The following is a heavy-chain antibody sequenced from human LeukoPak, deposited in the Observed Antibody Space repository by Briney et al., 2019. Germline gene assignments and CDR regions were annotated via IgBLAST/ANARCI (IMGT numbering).Heavy chain of an antibody. Sequence: ASVKVSCKASGYTFTDYYMHWVRQAPGQGLEWLGWINPNSGDTNYAQKFQGRVTMTRDTSISTAFMELSRLRSDDTAMYYCARALGYCSAITCHFDGEDYWGQGTLVTVSS. CDR2: INPNSGDT. V-gene: IGHV1-2*02. D-gene: IGHD2-15*01. CDR3: ARALGYCSAITCHFDGEDY. CDR1: GYTFTDYY. J-gene: IGHJ4*02.